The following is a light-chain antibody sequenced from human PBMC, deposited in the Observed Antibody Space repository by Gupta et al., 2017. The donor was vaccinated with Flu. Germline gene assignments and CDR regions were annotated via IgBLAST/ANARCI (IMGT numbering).Light chain of an antibody. CDR1: QNINNY. CDR2: TAS. V-gene: IGKV1-39*01. CDR3: QQSYSSLWT. J-gene: IGKJ1*01. Sequence: DTQVTQFPPSLSASVVDRVTITCRARQNINNYLNWYQQKPGRAPDLLISTASTVQTGVPARFSGSGFGTDFTLTISSLQPEDSATFYCQQSYSSLWTFGQGTKVEIK.